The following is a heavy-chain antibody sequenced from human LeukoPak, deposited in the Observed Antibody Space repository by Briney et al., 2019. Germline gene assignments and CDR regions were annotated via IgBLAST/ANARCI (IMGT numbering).Heavy chain of an antibody. CDR1: GYTFTGYD. CDR3: AMGYCSGCYQFDC. Sequence: ASVKVSCTASGYTFTGYDMHWVRQAPGQGLEWMGWINPNSGGTNYAQTFQGRVTMSGDTSISTVYMELSRLRADDTAVYYCAMGYCSGCYQFDCWGQGTLVTVSS. D-gene: IGHD6-19*01. J-gene: IGHJ4*02. CDR2: INPNSGGT. V-gene: IGHV1-2*02.